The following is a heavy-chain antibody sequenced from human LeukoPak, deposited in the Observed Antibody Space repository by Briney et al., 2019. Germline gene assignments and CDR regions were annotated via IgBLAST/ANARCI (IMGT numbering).Heavy chain of an antibody. CDR3: ARAAPDSSGYYWQYYYYYMDV. V-gene: IGHV4-39*07. Sequence: YPSETLSLTCTVSGGSISTITYYWGWIRQPPGKGLEWVGHMYYRGNTFYNPSLKSRVTISVDTSKNQFSLKLSSVTAADTAVYYCARAAPDSSGYYWQYYYYYMDVWGKGTTVTVSS. D-gene: IGHD3-22*01. J-gene: IGHJ6*03. CDR2: MYYRGNT. CDR1: GGSISTITYY.